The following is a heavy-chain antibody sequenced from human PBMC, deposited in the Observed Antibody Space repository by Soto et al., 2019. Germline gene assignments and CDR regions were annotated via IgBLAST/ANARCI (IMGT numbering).Heavy chain of an antibody. CDR3: ASQINIAAAGTGWFDP. CDR1: GGSISSCGYS. D-gene: IGHD6-13*01. V-gene: IGHV4-30-2*01. CDR2: IYHSGST. Sequence: SETLSLTCAVSGGSISSCGYSWSWIRQPPGKGLEWIGYIYHSGSTYYNPSLKSRVTISVDRSKNQFSLKLSSVTAADTAVYYCASQINIAAAGTGWFDPWGQGTLVTVSS. J-gene: IGHJ5*02.